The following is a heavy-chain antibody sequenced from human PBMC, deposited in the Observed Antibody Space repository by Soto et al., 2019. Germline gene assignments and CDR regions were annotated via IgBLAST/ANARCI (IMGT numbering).Heavy chain of an antibody. Sequence: QITLKDSGPTLVKPTQTLTLTCTFSGFSLTTSGVGVSWIRQPPGKALEGLAATCWNDDKRYSPSLETRLIITKDTSKSQVVLIMSNKGPVDTATYYCAHFDLCGSGMDVWGQGTTVTVSS. CDR2: TCWNDDK. CDR1: GFSLTTSGVG. J-gene: IGHJ6*02. D-gene: IGHD2-15*01. V-gene: IGHV2-5*01. CDR3: AHFDLCGSGMDV.